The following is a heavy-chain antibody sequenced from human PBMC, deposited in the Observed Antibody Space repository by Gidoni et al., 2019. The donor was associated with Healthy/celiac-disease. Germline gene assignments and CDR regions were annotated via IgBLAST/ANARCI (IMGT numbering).Heavy chain of an antibody. J-gene: IGHJ6*02. D-gene: IGHD4-17*01. CDR2: FDPEDGET. CDR3: ATASYGDYVGYYYYYGMDV. Sequence: QVQLVQSGAEVKKPGASVKVSCKVSGYTITELSMHWVRQAPGKGLEWMGGFDPEDGETIYAQKFQGRVTMTEDTSTDTAYMELSSLRSEDTAVYYCATASYGDYVGYYYYYGMDVWGQGTTVTVSS. V-gene: IGHV1-24*01. CDR1: GYTITELS.